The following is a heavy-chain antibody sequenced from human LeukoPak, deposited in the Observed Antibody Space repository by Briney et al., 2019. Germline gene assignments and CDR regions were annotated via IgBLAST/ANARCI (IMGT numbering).Heavy chain of an antibody. J-gene: IGHJ5*02. Sequence: GGSLRLSCAACGFTFSSFGMHWVRQAPGKGLEWVAVIWYDGSNKYYADSVKGRFTISRDNSKNTLYLQMNSLRAEDTAVYYCAREAATPDWFDPWGQGTLVTVSS. CDR1: GFTFSSFG. V-gene: IGHV3-33*08. CDR2: IWYDGSNK. D-gene: IGHD2-15*01. CDR3: AREAATPDWFDP.